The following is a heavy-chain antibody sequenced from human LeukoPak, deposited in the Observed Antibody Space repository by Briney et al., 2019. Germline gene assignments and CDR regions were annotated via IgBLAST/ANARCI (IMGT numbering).Heavy chain of an antibody. CDR1: GYSFTSYW. V-gene: IGHV5-51*01. Sequence: GESLQISCRGSGYSFTSYWIGWVRQMPGKGLEWMGILYPGDSDTRYSPSFQGQVTISADKYISTAYLQWSSLKASDTAMYYCSSAPGPGAFDIWGQGTMVTVCS. J-gene: IGHJ3*02. CDR3: SSAPGPGAFDI. CDR2: LYPGDSDT.